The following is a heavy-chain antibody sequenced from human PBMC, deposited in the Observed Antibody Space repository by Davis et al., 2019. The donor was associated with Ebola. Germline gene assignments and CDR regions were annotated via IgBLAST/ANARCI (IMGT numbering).Heavy chain of an antibody. D-gene: IGHD3-22*01. V-gene: IGHV4-34*01. Sequence: MPSETLSLTCAVYGGSFSGYYWSWIRQPPGKGLEWIGEINHSGSTNYNPSLKSRVTISVDTSKNQFSLKLSSVTAADTAVYYCAREMIVVDITTTPWFDPWGQGTLVTVSS. J-gene: IGHJ5*02. CDR3: AREMIVVDITTTPWFDP. CDR1: GGSFSGYY. CDR2: INHSGST.